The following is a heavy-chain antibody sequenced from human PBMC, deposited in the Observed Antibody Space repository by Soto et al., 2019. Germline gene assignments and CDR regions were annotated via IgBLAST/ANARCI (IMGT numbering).Heavy chain of an antibody. CDR3: VHHGGVPYYHDF. CDR1: GGSLSSSSW. J-gene: IGHJ4*02. Sequence: SETLSLTCAVSGGSLSSSSWWSWVRQPPEKTLEWLGEIFYSGSTKYNPSLNSRVTISADQSKNDFSLRLSSVTAADTAVYYCVHHGGVPYYHDFWGQGMLVTVSS. CDR2: IFYSGST. V-gene: IGHV4-4*02. D-gene: IGHD2-8*01.